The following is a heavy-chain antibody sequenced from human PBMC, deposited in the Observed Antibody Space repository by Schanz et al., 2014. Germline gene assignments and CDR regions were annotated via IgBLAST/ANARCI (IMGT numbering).Heavy chain of an antibody. V-gene: IGHV3-23*03. J-gene: IGHJ4*02. Sequence: EVQLVESGGGLVQPGGSLRLSCAASGFTFGDYAMTWVRQAPGKGLEWVSFVHPGGSTYYPDSVKGRFTISRDSSKNTLYLQMNSLRPEDTAIYYCTKNQYDYVDVSSFYFDFWGQGTLVTVSS. CDR1: GFTFGDYA. D-gene: IGHD3-10*02. CDR2: FVHPGGST. CDR3: TKNQYDYVDVSSFYFDF.